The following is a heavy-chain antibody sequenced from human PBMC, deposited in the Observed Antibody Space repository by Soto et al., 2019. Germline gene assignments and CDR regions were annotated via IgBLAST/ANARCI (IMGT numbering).Heavy chain of an antibody. CDR3: ARDPRNTAMVD. V-gene: IGHV1-18*04. CDR2: ISADNGNT. J-gene: IGHJ4*02. D-gene: IGHD5-18*01. CDR1: GYTFRSYG. Sequence: ASVKVSCKASGYTFRSYGISWVRQAPGQGLEWMGWISADNGNTNYAQKFQGRVTMTTDTSTSTAYMELRSLRSDDTAVYYCARDPRNTAMVDWGQGSLVTVSS.